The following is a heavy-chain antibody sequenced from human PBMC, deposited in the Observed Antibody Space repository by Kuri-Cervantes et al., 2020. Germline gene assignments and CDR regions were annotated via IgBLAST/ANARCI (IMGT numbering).Heavy chain of an antibody. Sequence: GESLKISCAASGFTFSSYAMSWVRQAPGKGLEWVSAISGSGGSTYYADSVKGRFTISRDNSKNTLYLQMNSLRAEDTAVYYCAKGTELVPHDGAFDIWGQGTMVTVSS. J-gene: IGHJ3*02. CDR1: GFTFSSYA. CDR2: ISGSGGST. V-gene: IGHV3-23*01. CDR3: AKGTELVPHDGAFDI. D-gene: IGHD6-13*01.